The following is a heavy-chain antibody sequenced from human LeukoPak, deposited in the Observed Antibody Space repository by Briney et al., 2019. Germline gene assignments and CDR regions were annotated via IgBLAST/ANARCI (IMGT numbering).Heavy chain of an antibody. J-gene: IGHJ4*01. CDR3: TQGSGQYFDY. V-gene: IGHV3-15*07. Sequence: PGGSLRLSCAVSGLTLSNVWMNWVRQAPGKGLEWVGRIRSRGDGGTTDFAAPVKGRFTISRDDSKNTLYLQMNSLTSEDTAVYYSTQGSGQYFDYCGHGTLVTVTS. D-gene: IGHD1-26*01. CDR1: GLTLSNVW. CDR2: IRSRGDGGTT.